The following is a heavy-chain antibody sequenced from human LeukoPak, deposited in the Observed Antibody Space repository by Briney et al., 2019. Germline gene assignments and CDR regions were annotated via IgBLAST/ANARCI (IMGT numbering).Heavy chain of an antibody. J-gene: IGHJ4*02. CDR1: GYTFTGYY. CDR2: MNPNSGNT. D-gene: IGHD2-21*02. CDR3: ARGGGIVVVTAIDY. Sequence: ASVKVSCKASGYTFTGYYMHWVRQAPGQGLEWMGWMNPNSGNTGYAQKFQGRVTMTRNTSISTAYMELSSLRSEDTAVYYCARGGGIVVVTAIDYWGQGTLVTVSS. V-gene: IGHV1-8*02.